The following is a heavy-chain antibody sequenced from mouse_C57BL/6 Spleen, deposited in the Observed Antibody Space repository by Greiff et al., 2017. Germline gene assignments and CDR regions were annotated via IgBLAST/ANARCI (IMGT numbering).Heavy chain of an antibody. D-gene: IGHD4-1*01. CDR1: GFTFSDYG. J-gene: IGHJ2*01. CDR2: ISSGSSTI. V-gene: IGHV5-17*01. CDR3: ARTGPYYFDY. Sequence: EVHLVESGGGLVKPGGSLTLSCAASGFTFSDYGMHWVRQAPEKGLEWVAYISSGSSTIYYADTVKGRFTISRDNAKNTLFLQMTSLRSEDTAMYYCARTGPYYFDYWGQGTTLTVSS.